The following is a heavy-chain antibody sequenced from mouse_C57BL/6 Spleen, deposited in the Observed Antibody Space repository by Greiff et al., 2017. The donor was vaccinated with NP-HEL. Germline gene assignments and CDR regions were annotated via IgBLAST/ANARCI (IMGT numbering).Heavy chain of an antibody. V-gene: IGHV1-55*01. CDR3: ARGSSGYGFAY. D-gene: IGHD3-2*02. J-gene: IGHJ3*01. Sequence: QVQLQQPGAELVKPGASVKMSCKASGYTFTSYWITWVKQRPGQGLEWIGDIYPGSGSTNYNEKFKSKATLTVDISSSTAYMQLSSLTSEDSAVYYCARGSSGYGFAYWGQGTLVTVSA. CDR1: GYTFTSYW. CDR2: IYPGSGST.